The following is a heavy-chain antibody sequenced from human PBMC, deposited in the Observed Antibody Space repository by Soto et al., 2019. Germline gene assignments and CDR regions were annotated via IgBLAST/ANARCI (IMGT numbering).Heavy chain of an antibody. CDR3: AKVLLTYTSGWYHPHFDY. CDR1: GFTFSSYV. J-gene: IGHJ4*02. CDR2: VSNDGSNK. Sequence: GGSLRLSCAASGFTFSSYVMHWVRQAPGKGLEWVAVVSNDGSNKDYADSVKGRFTISRDNSKNTLYLQMNSLRAEDTAVYYCAKVLLTYTSGWYHPHFDYWGQGTLLTVSS. V-gene: IGHV3-30*18. D-gene: IGHD6-19*01.